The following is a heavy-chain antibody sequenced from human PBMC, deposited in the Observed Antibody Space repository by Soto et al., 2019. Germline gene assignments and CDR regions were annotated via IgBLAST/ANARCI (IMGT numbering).Heavy chain of an antibody. D-gene: IGHD1-1*01. CDR1: GGSISSYY. CDR2: IYYSGST. CDR3: ARGLGTFDY. V-gene: IGHV4-59*01. Sequence: TLSLTCTVSGGSISSYYWSWIRQPPGKGLEWIGYIYYSGSTNYNPSLKSRVTISVDTSKNQFSLKLSSVTAADTAVYYCARGLGTFDYWGQGTLVTVS. J-gene: IGHJ4*02.